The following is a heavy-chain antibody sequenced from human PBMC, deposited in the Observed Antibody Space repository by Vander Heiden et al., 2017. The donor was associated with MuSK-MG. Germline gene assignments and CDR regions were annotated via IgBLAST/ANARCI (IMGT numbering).Heavy chain of an antibody. Sequence: QVQLVQSGAEVKKPGSSVKVSCKASGGTFSSYAISWVRQAPGQGLEWMGRIIPILDIANYTQKFQGRVTITADKSTSTAYMELSSLRSEDTAVYYCAGAGLFFSGGSCYSGGYFDYWGQGTLVTVSS. CDR2: IIPILDIA. CDR1: GGTFSSYA. V-gene: IGHV1-69*04. CDR3: AGAGLFFSGGSCYSGGYFDY. D-gene: IGHD2-15*01. J-gene: IGHJ4*02.